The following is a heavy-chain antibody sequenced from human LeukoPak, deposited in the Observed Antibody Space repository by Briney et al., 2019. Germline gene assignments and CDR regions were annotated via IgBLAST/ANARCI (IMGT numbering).Heavy chain of an antibody. CDR2: ISDSGGST. CDR1: GITLSNYG. V-gene: IGHV3-23*01. J-gene: IGHJ4*02. CDR3: AKRGVVIRVFLVGFHKEAYYFES. Sequence: GGSLRLSCAVSGITLSNYGMSWVRQAPGKGLEWVAGISDSGGSTKYADSVKGRFTISRNNPKNTLFLQMNSLRADDTAVYFCAKRGVVIRVFLVGFHKEAYYFESWGQGALVTVSS. D-gene: IGHD3/OR15-3a*01.